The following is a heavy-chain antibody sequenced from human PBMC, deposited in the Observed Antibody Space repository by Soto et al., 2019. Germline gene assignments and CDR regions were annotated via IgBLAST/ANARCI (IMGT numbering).Heavy chain of an antibody. D-gene: IGHD2-2*01. CDR2: INSDGSRT. CDR1: GFNFSRYW. V-gene: IGHV3-74*01. CDR3: ARDLSSCSSARCYSYYYGMDV. J-gene: IGHJ6*02. Sequence: LRLSCSASGFNFSRYWTHWVRQVPGRGLVWVSHINSDGSRTTYADSVKGRFTISRDNAKNTLYLQMNSLRAEDTAVYYCARDLSSCSSARCYSYYYGMDVWGQGTTVTVSS.